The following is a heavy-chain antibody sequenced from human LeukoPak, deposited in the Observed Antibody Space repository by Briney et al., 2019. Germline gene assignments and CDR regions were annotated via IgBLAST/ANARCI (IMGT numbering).Heavy chain of an antibody. CDR1: GFIFSNYA. CDR2: ISGSDDST. J-gene: IGHJ4*02. V-gene: IGHV3-23*01. CDR3: ARSTLSCSTTSCFMGDVDY. D-gene: IGHD2-2*01. Sequence: PGGSLRLSCAASGFIFSNYAMSWVRQAPGKGLEWVSTISGSDDSTYYADSVRGRLTISRDNSRSTLYLQMNSLRADDTAVYYCARSTLSCSTTSCFMGDVDYWGQGTLVTVSS.